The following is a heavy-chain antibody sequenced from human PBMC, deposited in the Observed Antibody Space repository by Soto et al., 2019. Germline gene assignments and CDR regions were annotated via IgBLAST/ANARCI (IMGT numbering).Heavy chain of an antibody. CDR3: TTTLRFLEWTTYYYYGMDV. Sequence: EVQLVESGGGLVKPGGSLRLSCAASGFTFSNAWMSWVRQAPGKGLEWVGRIKSKTDGGTTDYAAPVKGSFTISRDDSKNTLYLQMNSLKTEDTAVYYCTTTLRFLEWTTYYYYGMDVWGQGTTVTVSS. CDR2: IKSKTDGGTT. J-gene: IGHJ6*02. D-gene: IGHD3-3*01. V-gene: IGHV3-15*01. CDR1: GFTFSNAW.